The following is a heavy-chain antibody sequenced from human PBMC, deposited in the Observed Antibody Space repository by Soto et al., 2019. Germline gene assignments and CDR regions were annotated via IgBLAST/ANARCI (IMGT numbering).Heavy chain of an antibody. D-gene: IGHD3-10*01. CDR2: IYYSGST. J-gene: IGHJ6*02. CDR3: AREGGWYVAGSGVNYYGMDV. Sequence: QVQLQESGPGLVKPSQTLSLTCTVSGGSISSGGYYWSWIRQHPGKGLEWIGYIYYSGSTYYNPSLKRRVTISVDTSKNQFSLKLSSVTAADTAVYYCAREGGWYVAGSGVNYYGMDVWGQGTTVTVSS. CDR1: GGSISSGGYY. V-gene: IGHV4-31*03.